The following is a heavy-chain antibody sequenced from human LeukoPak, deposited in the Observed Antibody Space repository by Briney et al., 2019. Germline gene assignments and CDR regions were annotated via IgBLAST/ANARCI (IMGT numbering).Heavy chain of an antibody. V-gene: IGHV4-38-2*01. J-gene: IGHJ5*02. CDR1: GYSFSSGYY. D-gene: IGHD2-2*03. CDR3: ARLGYCSSSSCYAGWFDP. Sequence: SETLSLTCAVSGYSFSSGYYWGWIRKPPGKGLEWIGSIYHSGTTYYNPSLKSGVTISVDTSKNQFSLKLSSVTAADAAVYYCARLGYCSSSSCYAGWFDPWGQGTLVTVSS. CDR2: IYHSGTT.